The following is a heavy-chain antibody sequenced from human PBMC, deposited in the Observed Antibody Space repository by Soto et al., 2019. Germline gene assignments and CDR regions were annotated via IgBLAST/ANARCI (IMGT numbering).Heavy chain of an antibody. D-gene: IGHD3-3*01. CDR1: GFTFSTNL. Sequence: GGSLRLSCAASGFTFSTNLMHWVRQAPGKGLVWVSRINSEGTNAAYADSVQGRFTISRDSAKNTLYLQMNSLTGEDTAVYYCEKDGEGVANFDHWGQGTLVTVSS. CDR3: EKDGEGVANFDH. V-gene: IGHV3-74*01. CDR2: INSEGTNA. J-gene: IGHJ4*02.